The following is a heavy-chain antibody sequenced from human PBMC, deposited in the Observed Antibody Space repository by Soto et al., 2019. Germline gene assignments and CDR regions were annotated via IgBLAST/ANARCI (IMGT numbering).Heavy chain of an antibody. CDR1: GGSISSSSYY. CDR2: IYYSGST. D-gene: IGHD2-15*01. Sequence: QLQLQESGPGLVKPSETLSLTCTVSGGSISSSSYYWGWIRQPPGKWLEWIGSIYYSGSTYYNPFLKRRVTISVEKSKNEFFLKLSSLTAADTAVYYCARHTPEISILDHWGQGTLVTVSS. V-gene: IGHV4-39*01. J-gene: IGHJ4*02. CDR3: ARHTPEISILDH.